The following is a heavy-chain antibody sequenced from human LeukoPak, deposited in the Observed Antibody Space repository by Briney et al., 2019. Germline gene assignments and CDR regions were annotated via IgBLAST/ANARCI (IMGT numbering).Heavy chain of an antibody. CDR3: ARDQGGEMATTLFDY. D-gene: IGHD5-24*01. J-gene: IGHJ4*02. CDR1: GFTFSSYS. Sequence: GGSLRLSCAASGFTFSSYSMNWVRQAPGKGLEWVSSISSSSSYIYYADSVKGRFTISRDNAKNSLYLQMNSLRAEDTAVYYCARDQGGEMATTLFDYWGQGTLVTVSS. V-gene: IGHV3-21*01. CDR2: ISSSSSYI.